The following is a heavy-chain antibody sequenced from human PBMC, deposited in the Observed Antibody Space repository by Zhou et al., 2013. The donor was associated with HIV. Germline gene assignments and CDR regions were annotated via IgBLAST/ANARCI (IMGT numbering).Heavy chain of an antibody. J-gene: IGHJ4*02. CDR2: MNPNSGNT. V-gene: IGHV1-8*01. CDR3: ARGHGSGTYYTYFDY. CDR1: GYTFSTYE. Sequence: QVQLVQSGAEVKNPGASVKVSCKASGYTFSTYEINWVRQAPGQGLEWMGWMNPNSGNTGYAQKFHGRVTMTRNTSISTAYMELSSLRSEDTAVYYCARGHGSGTYYTYFDYWGQGTLVTVSS. D-gene: IGHD3-10*01.